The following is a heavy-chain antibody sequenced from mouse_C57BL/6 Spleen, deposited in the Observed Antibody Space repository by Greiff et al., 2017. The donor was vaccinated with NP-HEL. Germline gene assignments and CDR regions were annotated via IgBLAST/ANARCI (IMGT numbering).Heavy chain of an antibody. Sequence: LQESGAELVKPGASVKISCKASGYAFSSYWMNWVKQRPGKGLEWIGQIYPGDGDTNYNGKFKGKATLTADKSSSTAYMQLSSLTSEDSAVYFCARLGDYDPYYAMDYWGQGTSVTVSS. V-gene: IGHV1-80*01. J-gene: IGHJ4*01. CDR2: IYPGDGDT. CDR1: GYAFSSYW. D-gene: IGHD2-4*01. CDR3: ARLGDYDPYYAMDY.